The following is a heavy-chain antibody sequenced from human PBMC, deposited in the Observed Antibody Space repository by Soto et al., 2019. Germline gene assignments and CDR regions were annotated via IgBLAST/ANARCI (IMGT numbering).Heavy chain of an antibody. V-gene: IGHV3-30*03. CDR3: VGGQYYFDY. CDR1: GVPFSSYG. J-gene: IGHJ4*02. CDR2: ISYDGSNK. D-gene: IGHD3-10*01. Sequence: QVQLVESGGGVVQPGRSLRLSCAASGVPFSSYGMHWVGEAPGKGLEWVGVISYDGSNKYYADSVKGRFTISRDNSASTLYLQMNILRPEDTALYYCVGGQYYFDYRGQGTLVTVSP.